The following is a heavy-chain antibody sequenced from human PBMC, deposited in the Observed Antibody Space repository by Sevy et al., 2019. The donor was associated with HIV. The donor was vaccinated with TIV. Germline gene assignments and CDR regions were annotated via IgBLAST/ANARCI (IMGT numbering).Heavy chain of an antibody. V-gene: IGHV3-15*01. Sequence: GGSLRLSCAASGFTFSNAWMSWVRQAPGKGLEWVGRIKSKTDGGTTDYAATVKGRFTISRDDSKNTLYLQMNSLKTEDTAVYYCTTTSRNKDYYDSRGDYYYYGMDVWGQGTTVTVSS. CDR3: TTTSRNKDYYDSRGDYYYYGMDV. D-gene: IGHD3-22*01. J-gene: IGHJ6*02. CDR2: IKSKTDGGTT. CDR1: GFTFSNAW.